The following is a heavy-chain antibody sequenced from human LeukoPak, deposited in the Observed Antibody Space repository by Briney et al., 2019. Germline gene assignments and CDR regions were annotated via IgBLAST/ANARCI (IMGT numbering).Heavy chain of an antibody. V-gene: IGHV1-69*13. D-gene: IGHD3-22*01. CDR1: GYIFTSYG. J-gene: IGHJ5*02. CDR2: IIPIFGTA. CDR3: ARGNYYYDSSGYAEFDP. Sequence: ASVKVSCKASGYIFTSYGISWVRQAPGQGLEWMGGIIPIFGTANYAQEFQGRVTITADESTSTAYMELSSLRSEDTAVYYCARGNYYYDSSGYAEFDPWGQGTLVTVSS.